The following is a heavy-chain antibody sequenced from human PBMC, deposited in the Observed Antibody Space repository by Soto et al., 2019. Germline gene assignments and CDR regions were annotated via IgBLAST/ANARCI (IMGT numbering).Heavy chain of an antibody. J-gene: IGHJ2*01. Sequence: ASETLSLTSTVSGGSISSYYWSWILQPAGRGLEWIGRIYTSGSTNYNPSLKSRVTMSVDTSKNQFSLKLSSVTAADTAVYYCAREGYCSGTSCSTGYFDLWGRGTLVTVSS. D-gene: IGHD2-2*02. V-gene: IGHV4-4*07. CDR2: IYTSGST. CDR3: AREGYCSGTSCSTGYFDL. CDR1: GGSISSYY.